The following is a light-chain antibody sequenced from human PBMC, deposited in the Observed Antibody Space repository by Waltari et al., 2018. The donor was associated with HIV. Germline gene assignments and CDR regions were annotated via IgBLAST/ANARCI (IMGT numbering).Light chain of an antibody. CDR1: SSDVGGYNY. CDR2: EVS. V-gene: IGLV2-8*01. Sequence: QSALTQPPSASGSPGQSVTISCNGTSSDVGGYNYVHCYKQHHGKAPKLMISEVSKRPSGVPDRFSGSKAGNTASLTVSGLQAEDEADYYCSSCAGSNNGVFGGGTKLTVL. CDR3: SSCAGSNNGV. J-gene: IGLJ3*02.